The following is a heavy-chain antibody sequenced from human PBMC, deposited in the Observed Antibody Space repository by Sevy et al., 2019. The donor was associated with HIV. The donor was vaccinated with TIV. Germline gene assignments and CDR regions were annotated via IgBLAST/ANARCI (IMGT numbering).Heavy chain of an antibody. J-gene: IGHJ6*03. V-gene: IGHV3-33*01. CDR2: IWYDGSNK. CDR3: ARDPKGFGELPYYYYYMDV. D-gene: IGHD3-10*01. CDR1: GFTFSSYG. Sequence: GESLKISCAASGFTFSSYGMHWVRQAPGKGLEWVAVIWYDGSNKYYADSVKGRFTISRDNSKNTLYLQMNSLRAEDTAVYYCARDPKGFGELPYYYYYMDVWGKGTMVTVSS.